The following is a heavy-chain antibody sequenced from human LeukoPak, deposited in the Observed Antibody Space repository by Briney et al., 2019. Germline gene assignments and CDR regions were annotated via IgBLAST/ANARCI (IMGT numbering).Heavy chain of an antibody. Sequence: GGSLRLSCAASGFTFGNYWMHWVRQAPGKGLVWVSRIKGDGSHTIYADSVKGRFTISRDNAKNTLYLQMKSLRAEDTAVYYCAKGGVTYDFWSGYRLDYWGQGTLVTVSS. CDR3: AKGGVTYDFWSGYRLDY. V-gene: IGHV3-74*01. CDR2: IKGDGSHT. D-gene: IGHD3-3*01. CDR1: GFTFGNYW. J-gene: IGHJ4*02.